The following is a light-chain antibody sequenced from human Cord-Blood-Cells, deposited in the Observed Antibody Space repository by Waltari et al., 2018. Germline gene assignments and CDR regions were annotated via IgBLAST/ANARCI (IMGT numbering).Light chain of an antibody. CDR1: QSVSSY. CDR2: DAS. CDR3: QQRSNWPRT. J-gene: IGKJ3*01. V-gene: IGKV3-11*01. Sequence: EIVLTQSPATLSLSPGERATLSCRASQSVSSYLAWYQQKTCQAPRLLIYDASNRATGIPARFSGSGSGTDFTLTISSLEPEDFAVYYCQQRSNWPRTFGPGTKVDIK.